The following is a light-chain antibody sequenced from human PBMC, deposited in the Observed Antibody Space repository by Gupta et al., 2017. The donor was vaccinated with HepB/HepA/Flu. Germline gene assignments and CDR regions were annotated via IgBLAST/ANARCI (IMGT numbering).Light chain of an antibody. CDR3: QVWDTTSDRYV. Sequence: SYVLTQPPSVSVAPGQTATITCGGNNIGSKVVHWYQQRPGQAPVLVVYDDNGRPSGISERFSGSNSGNTATLTISRVEAGDEADYYCQVWDTTSDRYVSGTGTKVTVL. V-gene: IGLV3-21*02. CDR1: NIGSKV. CDR2: DDN. J-gene: IGLJ1*01.